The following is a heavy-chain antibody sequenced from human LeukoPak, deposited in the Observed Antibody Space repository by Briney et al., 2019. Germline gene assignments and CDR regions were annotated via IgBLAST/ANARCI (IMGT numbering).Heavy chain of an antibody. V-gene: IGHV3-23*01. J-gene: IGHJ2*01. CDR1: GFTFSSYA. CDR2: ISGSGGST. D-gene: IGHD2-2*02. Sequence: GGSLRLSCAASGFTFSSYAMSWVRQAPGKGLEWVSAISGSGGSTYYADSVKGRFTISRGNSKNTLYLQMNNLRAEDTAVYYCAKDLVPAAIFLGSAWYFDLWGRGTLVTVSS. CDR3: AKDLVPAAIFLGSAWYFDL.